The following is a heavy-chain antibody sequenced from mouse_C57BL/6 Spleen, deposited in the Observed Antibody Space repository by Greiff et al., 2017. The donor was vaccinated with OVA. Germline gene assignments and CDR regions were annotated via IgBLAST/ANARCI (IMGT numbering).Heavy chain of an antibody. CDR2: ISYDGSN. J-gene: IGHJ4*01. Sequence: EVKLMESGPGLVKPSQSLSLTCSVTGYSITSGYYWNWIRQFPGNKLEWMGYISYDGSNNYNPSLKNRISITRDTSKNQFFLKLNSVTTEDTATYYCALMDYWGQGTSVTVSS. V-gene: IGHV3-6*01. CDR3: ALMDY. CDR1: GYSITSGYY.